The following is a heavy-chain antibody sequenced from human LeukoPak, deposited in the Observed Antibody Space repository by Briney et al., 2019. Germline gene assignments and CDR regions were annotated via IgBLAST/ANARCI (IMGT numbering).Heavy chain of an antibody. CDR3: ASYSGYDASFDY. J-gene: IGHJ4*02. Sequence: GGSLRLSCAASGFTFSSYGMHWVRQAPGKGLEWVAVIWYDGSNKYYADSVKGRFTISRDNSENTLYLQMNSLRAEDTAVYYCASYSGYDASFDYWGQGTLVTVSS. V-gene: IGHV3-33*01. CDR1: GFTFSSYG. D-gene: IGHD5-12*01. CDR2: IWYDGSNK.